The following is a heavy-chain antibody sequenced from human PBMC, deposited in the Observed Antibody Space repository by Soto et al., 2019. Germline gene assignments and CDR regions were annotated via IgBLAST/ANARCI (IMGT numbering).Heavy chain of an antibody. CDR1: GGSISSGGYS. J-gene: IGHJ5*02. Sequence: PSETLSLTCAVSGGSISSGGYSWSWIRQPPGKGLEWIGYIYHSGSTYYNPSLKSRVTISVDRSKNQFSLKLSSVTAADTAVYYCARVYCSGGSCFWFAPWGQGTLVTVSS. V-gene: IGHV4-30-2*01. CDR2: IYHSGST. CDR3: ARVYCSGGSCFWFAP. D-gene: IGHD2-15*01.